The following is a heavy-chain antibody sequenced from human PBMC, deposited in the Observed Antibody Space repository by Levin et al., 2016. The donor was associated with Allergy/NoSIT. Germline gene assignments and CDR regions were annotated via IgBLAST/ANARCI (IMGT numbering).Heavy chain of an antibody. Sequence: ASVKVSCKASGYTFTNYGFNWVRQAPGQGLEWMGWISAYNGNTNHAQKLQGRVTMTTDTSTSTAYMELRSLRSDDTAVYFCARDRGYYGSGRRTNSYYSDYWGQGTLVTVSS. CDR2: ISAYNGNT. V-gene: IGHV1-18*01. J-gene: IGHJ4*02. CDR3: ARDRGYYGSGRRTNSYYSDY. CDR1: GYTFTNYG. D-gene: IGHD3-10*01.